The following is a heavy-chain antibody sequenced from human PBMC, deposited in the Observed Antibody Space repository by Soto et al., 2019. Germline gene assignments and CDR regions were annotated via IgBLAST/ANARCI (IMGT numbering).Heavy chain of an antibody. CDR2: ISYDGSNK. Sequence: GGSLRLSCAASGFTFSSYGMHWVRQAPGKGLEWVAVISYDGSNKYYADSVKGRFTISRDNSKNTLYLQMNSLRAEDTAVYYCAKDPRYILSNYYDSSGYYLPYYFDYWGQGTLVTVSS. CDR3: AKDPRYILSNYYDSSGYYLPYYFDY. V-gene: IGHV3-30*18. D-gene: IGHD3-22*01. J-gene: IGHJ4*02. CDR1: GFTFSSYG.